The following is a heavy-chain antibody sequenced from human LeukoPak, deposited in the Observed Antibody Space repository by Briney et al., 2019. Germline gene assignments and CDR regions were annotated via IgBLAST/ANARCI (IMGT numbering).Heavy chain of an antibody. V-gene: IGHV3-9*01. CDR1: GFTFDDHA. J-gene: IGHJ4*02. D-gene: IGHD2-15*01. CDR3: AKDWGYCSGGSCYTFPDY. Sequence: GRSLRLSCAASGFTFDDHAMHWVRQAPGKGLEWVSGISWNSGSIGYADSVKGRFTISRDNAKNSLYLQMNSLRAEDTALYYCAKDWGYCSGGSCYTFPDYWGQGTLVTVSS. CDR2: ISWNSGSI.